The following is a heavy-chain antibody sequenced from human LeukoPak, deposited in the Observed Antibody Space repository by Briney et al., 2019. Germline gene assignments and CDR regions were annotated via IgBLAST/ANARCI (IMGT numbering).Heavy chain of an antibody. CDR1: GGSISSSSYY. Sequence: PSETLSLTCTVSGGSISSSSYYWGWVRQPPGKGLEWIGSIYYSGSTYYNPSLKSRVTISVDTSKNQFSLKLSSVTAADTAVYYCALTGTTLDLWGRGTLVTVSS. CDR2: IYYSGST. V-gene: IGHV4-39*01. CDR3: ALTGTTLDL. D-gene: IGHD1-20*01. J-gene: IGHJ2*01.